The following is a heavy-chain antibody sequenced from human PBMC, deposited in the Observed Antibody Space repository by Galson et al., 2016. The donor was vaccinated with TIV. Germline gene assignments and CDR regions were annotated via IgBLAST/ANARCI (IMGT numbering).Heavy chain of an antibody. Sequence: SVKVSCKASGYTFTSYNIYWVRQASGQGLEWMGWINPNSGNTGYAQKFQDRVTITADESTSTAYMELRSLRSEDTAVYYCARDRGPGTYCGGYCYPDYWGQGTLVTVSS. J-gene: IGHJ4*02. V-gene: IGHV1-8*03. D-gene: IGHD2-21*02. CDR3: ARDRGPGTYCGGYCYPDY. CDR1: GYTFTSYN. CDR2: INPNSGNT.